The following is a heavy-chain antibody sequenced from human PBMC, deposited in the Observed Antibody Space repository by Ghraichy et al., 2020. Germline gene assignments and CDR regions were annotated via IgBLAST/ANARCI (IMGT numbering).Heavy chain of an antibody. J-gene: IGHJ4*02. D-gene: IGHD2-15*01. CDR3: AREGGNYCSGGSCSSDFDY. Sequence: GESLNISCAASGFTFSSYAMDWVRQAPGKGLEWLSYITSSGTTIYYADSVKGRFTISRDNAKNSLYLQMSSLRDEDTAVYYCAREGGNYCSGGSCSSDFDYWCQGTLVTVSS. CDR1: GFTFSSYA. CDR2: ITSSGTTI. V-gene: IGHV3-48*02.